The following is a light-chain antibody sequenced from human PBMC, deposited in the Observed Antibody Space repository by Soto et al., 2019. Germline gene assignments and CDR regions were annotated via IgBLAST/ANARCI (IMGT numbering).Light chain of an antibody. CDR3: QQYNSYWT. Sequence: DIQMTQSPSTLSASVGDRVTITCRASQSIRSWLAWYQQKPGKAPKLLIYKASSLDSGVPWRFNGSGSGTEFTLTISRLQPDDFATYYSQQYNSYWTFGQGTKVEIK. V-gene: IGKV1-5*03. J-gene: IGKJ1*01. CDR1: QSIRSW. CDR2: KAS.